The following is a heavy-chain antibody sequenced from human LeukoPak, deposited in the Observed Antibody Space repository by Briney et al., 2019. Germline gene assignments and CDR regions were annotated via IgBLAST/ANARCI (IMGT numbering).Heavy chain of an antibody. V-gene: IGHV1-69*04. CDR2: IIPIISIA. Sequence: SVKVSCKASGDTFSSYAISWVRQAPGQGLEWMGRIIPIISIANYAQKFQGRVTITADKSTSTAYMELSSLRAEDTAVYYCAIVNYESCGGCMDFWGQGTTVTVSS. CDR3: AIVNYESCGGCMDF. D-gene: IGHD3-22*01. J-gene: IGHJ6*02. CDR1: GDTFSSYA.